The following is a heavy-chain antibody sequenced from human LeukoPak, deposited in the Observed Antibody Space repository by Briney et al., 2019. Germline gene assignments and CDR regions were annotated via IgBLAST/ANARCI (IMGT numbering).Heavy chain of an antibody. V-gene: IGHV4-34*01. D-gene: IGHD3-22*01. CDR3: ARNLSYDSSGYSPGYFDY. CDR2: INHSGST. CDR1: GDSFSGYY. J-gene: IGHJ4*02. Sequence: SETLSLTCAVYGDSFSGYYWSWIRQPPGKGLEWIGEINHSGSTNYNPSLKSRVTISVDTSKNQFSLKLSSVTAADTAVYYCARNLSYDSSGYSPGYFDYWGQGTLVTVSS.